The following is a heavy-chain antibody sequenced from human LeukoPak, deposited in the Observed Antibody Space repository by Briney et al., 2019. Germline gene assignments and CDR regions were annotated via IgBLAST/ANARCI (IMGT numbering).Heavy chain of an antibody. D-gene: IGHD3-16*01. Sequence: PGGSLRLSCVASGFTFTTYWMHWVRQAPGKGLVWVSRINGDGSNSNYADSVKGRFTISRDNARNTPYLQMNGLRAEDTALYCCARTSPTSHFDFWGQGTLVTVSS. CDR3: ARTSPTSHFDF. CDR2: INGDGSNS. V-gene: IGHV3-74*01. J-gene: IGHJ4*02. CDR1: GFTFTTYW.